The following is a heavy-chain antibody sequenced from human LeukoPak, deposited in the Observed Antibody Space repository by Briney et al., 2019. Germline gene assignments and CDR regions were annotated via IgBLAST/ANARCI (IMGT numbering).Heavy chain of an antibody. CDR2: IKSDGNST. D-gene: IGHD2-21*02. Sequence: GGSLRLSCAASGFTFSNYWMHWVRQAPGEALMWVSRIKSDGNSTTYADSVKGRFTISRDNAKNTLYLQMNSPRAEDTAVYYCSRDSLSSCGGDCYSGLDVWGQGTTVTVSS. J-gene: IGHJ6*02. V-gene: IGHV3-74*01. CDR3: SRDSLSSCGGDCYSGLDV. CDR1: GFTFSNYW.